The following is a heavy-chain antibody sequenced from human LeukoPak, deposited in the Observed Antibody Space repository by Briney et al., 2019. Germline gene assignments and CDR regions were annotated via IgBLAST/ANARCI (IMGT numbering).Heavy chain of an antibody. CDR2: IIPILGIA. J-gene: IGHJ5*02. V-gene: IGHV1-69*04. Sequence: GASVKVSCKASGGTFSSYAISWVRQAPGQGLEWMGRIIPILGIANYAQKFQGRVTITADKSTSTAYMELSSLRSEDTAVYYCATDRHFLGGYMFDPWGQGTLVTVSS. CDR1: GGTFSSYA. D-gene: IGHD3-22*01. CDR3: ATDRHFLGGYMFDP.